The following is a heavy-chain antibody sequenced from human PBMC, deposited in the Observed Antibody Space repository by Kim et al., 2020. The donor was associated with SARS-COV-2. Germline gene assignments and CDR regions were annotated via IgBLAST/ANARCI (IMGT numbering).Heavy chain of an antibody. Sequence: SETLSLTCSVSGGAIRGYYWAWIRQPPGKRLEWIGYVYHTGSTNYNPSLMGRVTISLDTSKRQVSLTLTSGIAADTAVYYCASTGVGAVGWFDPWGQGTLVSVSS. CDR3: ASTGVGAVGWFDP. CDR2: VYHTGST. J-gene: IGHJ5*02. V-gene: IGHV4-59*01. CDR1: GGAIRGYY. D-gene: IGHD1-26*01.